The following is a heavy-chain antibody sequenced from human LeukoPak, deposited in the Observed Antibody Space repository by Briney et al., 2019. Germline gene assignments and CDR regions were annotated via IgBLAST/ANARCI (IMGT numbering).Heavy chain of an antibody. Sequence: GASVKVSCKASGYTFTTYDINWVRQVTGRGLEWMGWMNPNSGNTGYAQKFQDRVTMTRDTSITTAYMELSRLRSDDTTVYYCAREYIAAAGPIDYWGQGTLVTVSS. CDR1: GYTFTTYD. CDR2: MNPNSGNT. V-gene: IGHV1-8*01. J-gene: IGHJ4*02. D-gene: IGHD6-13*01. CDR3: AREYIAAAGPIDY.